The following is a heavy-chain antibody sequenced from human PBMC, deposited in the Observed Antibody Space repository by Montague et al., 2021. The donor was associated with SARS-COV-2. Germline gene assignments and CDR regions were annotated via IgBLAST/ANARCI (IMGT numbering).Heavy chain of an antibody. CDR1: GGSISSYY. CDR2: IYYSGST. D-gene: IGHD2-15*01. J-gene: IGHJ5*02. V-gene: IGHV4-59*08. Sequence: ETLSLTCTVSGGSISSYYWSWIRQPPGKGLEWIGYIYYSGSTNYNPSLKSRVTISVDTSKNQFSLKLSSVTAADTAVYYCARGCSGGSCYPNPFSTWGQGTLVTVSS. CDR3: ARGCSGGSCYPNPFST.